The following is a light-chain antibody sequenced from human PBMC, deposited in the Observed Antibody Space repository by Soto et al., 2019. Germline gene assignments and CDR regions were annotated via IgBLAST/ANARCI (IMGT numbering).Light chain of an antibody. CDR2: GNS. CDR1: SSNIGAGYD. V-gene: IGLV1-40*01. CDR3: RSYDSRLSGSV. Sequence: QSVLTQPPSVSGAPGQRVTISCTGSSSNIGAGYDVHWYQQLPGTAPKLLIYGNSNRPSGVPDRFSGSKSGTSASLAITGLQAEDEADYYCRSYDSRLSGSVFGGGTKLTVL. J-gene: IGLJ3*02.